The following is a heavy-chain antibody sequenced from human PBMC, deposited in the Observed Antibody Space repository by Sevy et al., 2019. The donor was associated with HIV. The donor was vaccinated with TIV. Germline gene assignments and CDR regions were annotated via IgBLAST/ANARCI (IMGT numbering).Heavy chain of an antibody. CDR3: AKVKGATRVSSDY. Sequence: GGSLRLSCAASGFTFSSYAMGWVRQAPGKGLEWVSAISGSGGSTYYADSVKGRFTISRDNSKNTLYLQMNSLRAEDTAVYYCAKVKGATRVSSDYWGQGTLVTVSS. V-gene: IGHV3-23*01. J-gene: IGHJ4*02. D-gene: IGHD1-26*01. CDR1: GFTFSSYA. CDR2: ISGSGGST.